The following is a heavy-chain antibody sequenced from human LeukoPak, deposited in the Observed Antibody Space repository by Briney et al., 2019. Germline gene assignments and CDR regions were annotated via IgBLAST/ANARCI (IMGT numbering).Heavy chain of an antibody. D-gene: IGHD3/OR15-3a*01. J-gene: IGHJ6*03. CDR3: ARESFSNGTVGYYYYMDV. CDR1: GYTFTSYY. V-gene: IGHV1-46*01. CDR2: INPSGGST. Sequence: ASVKVSCKASGYTFTSYYMHWVRQAPGQGLEWMGIINPSGGSTSYAQKFQGRATMTRDTSTSTVYMELSSLRSEDTAVYYCARESFSNGTVGYYYYMDVWGKGTTVTISS.